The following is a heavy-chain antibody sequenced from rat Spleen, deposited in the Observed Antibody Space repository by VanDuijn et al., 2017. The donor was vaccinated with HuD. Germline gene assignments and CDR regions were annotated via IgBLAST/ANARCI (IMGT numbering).Heavy chain of an antibody. CDR1: GFTFSNYG. V-gene: IGHV5-25*01. CDR2: ISYDGDTT. CDR3: ARRHYGYTDYFDY. J-gene: IGHJ2*01. D-gene: IGHD1-9*01. Sequence: EVQLVESGGGLVQPGSSMKLSCAASGFTFSNYGLAWVRQAPKKGLEWVAYISYDGDTTYYPDSVKGRFTISRDNAKSTLSLQMDSLRSEDTATYYCARRHYGYTDYFDYWGQGVMVTVSS.